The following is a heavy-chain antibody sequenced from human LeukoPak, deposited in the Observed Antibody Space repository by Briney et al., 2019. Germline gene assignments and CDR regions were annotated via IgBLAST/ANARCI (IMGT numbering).Heavy chain of an antibody. J-gene: IGHJ4*02. V-gene: IGHV1-58*02. CDR3: AAIGFGNYDSSGYLDY. CDR2: IVVGSGNT. CDR1: GFTFTSSA. D-gene: IGHD3-22*01. Sequence: GTSVKVSCKASGFTFTSSAMQWVRQARGQRLEWIGWIVVGSGNTNYAQKFQERVTITRDMSTSTAYMELSSLRSEDTAVYYCAAIGFGNYDSSGYLDYWGPGTLVTVSS.